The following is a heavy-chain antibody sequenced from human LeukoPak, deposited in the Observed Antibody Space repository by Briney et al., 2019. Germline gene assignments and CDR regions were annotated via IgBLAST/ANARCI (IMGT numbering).Heavy chain of an antibody. V-gene: IGHV3-7*01. J-gene: IGHJ4*02. CDR2: IKQDGSEK. CDR1: GFTFSTYW. CDR3: ARDRHDYTHYFDY. Sequence: GGSLRLSCAASGFTFSTYWMSWVRQAPGKGLEWVANIKQDGSEKYYVDSVKGRFTISRDNAKNSLYLQMNSLRAEDTAVYYCARDRHDYTHYFDYWGQGTLVTVSS. D-gene: IGHD4-11*01.